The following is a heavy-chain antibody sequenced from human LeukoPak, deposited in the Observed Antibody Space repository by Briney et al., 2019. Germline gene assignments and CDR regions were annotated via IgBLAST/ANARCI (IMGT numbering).Heavy chain of an antibody. Sequence: PGGSVRLSCAASGFTFSNSAMSWVRQAPGKGLEWVSAISGSGGGTYYADSVKGRFTISRDNSKNTLYVQMNSLRAADTAVYYCAKAAGRGYNYGVYFDYWGQGTMLTVSS. V-gene: IGHV3-23*01. CDR2: ISGSGGGT. CDR3: AKAAGRGYNYGVYFDY. D-gene: IGHD5-18*01. CDR1: GFTFSNSA. J-gene: IGHJ4*02.